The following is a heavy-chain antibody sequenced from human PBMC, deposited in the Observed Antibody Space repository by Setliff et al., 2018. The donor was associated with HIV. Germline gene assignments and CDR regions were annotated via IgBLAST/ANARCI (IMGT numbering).Heavy chain of an antibody. V-gene: IGHV3-48*01. CDR2: ISSKRTSI. CDR1: GFTFGDFC. J-gene: IGHJ6*03. CDR3: ARGPTTVTNYYYYYMDV. Sequence: PGGSLRLSCETSGFTFGDFCMNWVRQAPGKGLEWISYISSKRTSIYYADSVKGRFTISRDNDRNSLYLQMNGLRAEDTAVYYYARGPTTVTNYYYYYMDVWGKGTTVTVSS. D-gene: IGHD4-17*01.